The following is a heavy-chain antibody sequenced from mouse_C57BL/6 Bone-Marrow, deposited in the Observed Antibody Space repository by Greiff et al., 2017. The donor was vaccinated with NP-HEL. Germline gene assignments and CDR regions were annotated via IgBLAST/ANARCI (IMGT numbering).Heavy chain of an antibody. CDR3: AKLYYGSSYYAMDY. CDR1: GFSLTSYG. V-gene: IGHV2-9*01. Sequence: VQLVESGPGLVAPSQSLSITCTVSGFSLTSYGVDWVRQPPGKGLEWLGGIRGGGSTNYNSALMSRLSISKDNYKRQVFLKMNSLQTDDTAMYYCAKLYYGSSYYAMDYWGQGTSVTVSS. J-gene: IGHJ4*01. CDR2: IRGGGST. D-gene: IGHD1-1*01.